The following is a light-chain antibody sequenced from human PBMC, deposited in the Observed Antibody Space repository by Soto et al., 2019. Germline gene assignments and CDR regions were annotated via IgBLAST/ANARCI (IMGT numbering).Light chain of an antibody. CDR3: QQYNSYSPT. V-gene: IGKV1-5*03. J-gene: IGKJ1*01. CDR2: KAS. CDR1: QSISSW. Sequence: DIQMAQSPSTLSASGGERVTISCRASQSISSWLAWYQQKPGKAPKLLIYKASSLESGVPSRFSGSGSGTEFTLTISSLQPDDFATYYCQQYNSYSPTFGQGTKVDIK.